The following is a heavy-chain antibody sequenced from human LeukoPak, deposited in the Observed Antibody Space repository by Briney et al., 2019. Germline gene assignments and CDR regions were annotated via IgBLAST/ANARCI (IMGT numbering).Heavy chain of an antibody. Sequence: GGSLRLSCAASGFTFSSYWMNWVRQAPGKGLEWVASINHNGNVNYYVDSVKGRFTISRDNAKNSLYLQMSNLRAEDTAVYFCARGGGLDVWGQGATVTVSS. J-gene: IGHJ6*02. V-gene: IGHV3-7*03. CDR2: INHNGNVN. D-gene: IGHD3-16*01. CDR1: GFTFSSYW. CDR3: ARGGGLDV.